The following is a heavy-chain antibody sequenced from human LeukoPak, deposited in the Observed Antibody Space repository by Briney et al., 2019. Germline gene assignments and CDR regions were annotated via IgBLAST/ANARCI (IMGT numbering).Heavy chain of an antibody. CDR3: ARDLADAFDI. CDR1: GFTFSSYS. V-gene: IGHV3-21*01. CDR2: ISSSSSYI. Sequence: PGGSLRLSCAASGFTFSSYSMNWVRQAPGKGLECVSSISSSSSYIYYADSVKGRFTISRDNAKNSLYLQMNSLRAEDTAVYYCARDLADAFDIWGQGTMVTVSS. J-gene: IGHJ3*02.